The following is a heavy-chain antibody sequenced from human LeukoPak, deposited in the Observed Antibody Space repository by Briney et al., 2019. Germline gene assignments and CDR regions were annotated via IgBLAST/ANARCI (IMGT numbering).Heavy chain of an antibody. V-gene: IGHV1-46*01. Sequence: GASVKVSCKASGYTFTSYYMHWVRQAPGQGLEWMGIINPSGGSTSYAQKFQGRVTMTRDMSTSTVYMELSSLRSEDTAVYYCASTRYYYDSSGYYPDAFDIWGQGTMVTVSS. CDR3: ASTRYYYDSSGYYPDAFDI. D-gene: IGHD3-22*01. CDR2: INPSGGST. J-gene: IGHJ3*02. CDR1: GYTFTSYY.